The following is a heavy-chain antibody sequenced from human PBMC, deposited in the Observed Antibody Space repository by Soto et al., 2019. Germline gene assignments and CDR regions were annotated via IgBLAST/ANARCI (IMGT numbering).Heavy chain of an antibody. CDR3: TRGGQLFAGNYFDY. CDR1: GYTFTSYG. V-gene: IGHV1-18*01. D-gene: IGHD3-10*02. CDR2: ISNYNGDT. J-gene: IGHJ4*02. Sequence: QVQLVQSGAEVKKPGASVKVSCKASGYTFTSYGISWVRQAPGQGLEWMGWISNYNGDTNYAHKLQGRVTMTTDTSTRTAYMELRSLKSDDTAVYYCTRGGQLFAGNYFDYWGQGTLVTVSS.